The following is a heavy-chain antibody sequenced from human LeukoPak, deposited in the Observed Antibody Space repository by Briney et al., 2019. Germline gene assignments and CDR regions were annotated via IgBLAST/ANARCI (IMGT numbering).Heavy chain of an antibody. CDR3: ARDESLLNY. V-gene: IGHV1-3*04. CDR2: INTGNGNT. Sequence: ASVKVSCKASGGTFSSYAISWVRQAPGQRLEWMGWINTGNGNTKYSQNFQGRVTITRDTSASTAYMELSSLRSEDTAVYYCARDESLLNYWGQGTLVTVSS. J-gene: IGHJ4*02. CDR1: GGTFSSYA.